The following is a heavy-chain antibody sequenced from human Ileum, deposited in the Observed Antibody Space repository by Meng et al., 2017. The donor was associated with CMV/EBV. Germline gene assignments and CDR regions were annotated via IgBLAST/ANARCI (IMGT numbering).Heavy chain of an antibody. CDR3: TTNDFWSPYRAY. CDR1: GFTFRSYG. CDR2: ISVSGDST. V-gene: IGHV3-23*01. Sequence: SCAVSGFTFRSYGMNGVRQAPGKGLEWVSAISVSGDSTYYADSVRGRFTISRDNSKNTLYLQMNSLRAEDTAVYYCTTNDFWSPYRAYWGQGALVTVSS. J-gene: IGHJ4*02. D-gene: IGHD3-3*01.